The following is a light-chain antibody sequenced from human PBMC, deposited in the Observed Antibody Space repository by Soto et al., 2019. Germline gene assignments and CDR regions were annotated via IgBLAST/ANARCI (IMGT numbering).Light chain of an antibody. CDR1: SSDVGAHDF. V-gene: IGLV2-14*01. CDR3: NSYTNTAARV. J-gene: IGLJ1*01. CDR2: EVS. Sequence: QSVLTQPASVSGSHGQSITISCTGTSSDVGAHDFVSWYQQHPGKAPKLMIYEVSNRPSGVSARFSGSKSGNTASLTISGLQAEDEADYYCNSYTNTAARVFGTGTKVTVL.